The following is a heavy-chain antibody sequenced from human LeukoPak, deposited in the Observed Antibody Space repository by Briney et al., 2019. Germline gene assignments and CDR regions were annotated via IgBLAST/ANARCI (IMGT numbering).Heavy chain of an antibody. J-gene: IGHJ4*02. CDR2: IYYTGNT. D-gene: IGHD3-22*01. CDR3: AIARHYDSSGYYYFDY. CDR1: SGSIRSSSYY. V-gene: IGHV4-39*02. Sequence: SETLSLTCTVSSGSIRSSSYYWGWIRQPPGKGLEWIGSIYYTGNTYYNPSLKSRVTISVDTSKNRFSLKLSSVTAADTAVYYCAIARHYDSSGYYYFDYWGQGTLVTVSS.